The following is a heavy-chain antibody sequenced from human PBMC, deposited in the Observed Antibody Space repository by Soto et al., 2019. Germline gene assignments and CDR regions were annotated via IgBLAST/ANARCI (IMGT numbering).Heavy chain of an antibody. J-gene: IGHJ6*02. D-gene: IGHD4-17*01. CDR3: ARSLTAVVRMDV. V-gene: IGHV4-39*01. Sequence: SETLSLTCTVSGGSISSSNYFWGWIRQPPGKGLEWIGSMYYSGSTYYNTSLKSRVTIYVDTSKNQFSLKLSSVTAADKAVYYCARSLTAVVRMDVWGQGSRGTVSS. CDR1: GGSISSSNYF. CDR2: MYYSGST.